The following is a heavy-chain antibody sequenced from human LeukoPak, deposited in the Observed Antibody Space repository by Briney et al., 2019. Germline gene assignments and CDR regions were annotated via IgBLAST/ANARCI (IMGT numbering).Heavy chain of an antibody. J-gene: IGHJ6*02. Sequence: ASVKVSCKASGYTFTSYDINWVRQATGQGLEWMGWMNPNSGNTGYAQKFQGRVTMTRNTSISTAYMELSSLRSEDTAVYYCARWVPGGYSYGHTNPDYYGYGMDVWGQGTTVTVSS. D-gene: IGHD5-18*01. CDR1: GYTFTSYD. CDR3: ARWVPGGYSYGHTNPDYYGYGMDV. CDR2: MNPNSGNT. V-gene: IGHV1-8*01.